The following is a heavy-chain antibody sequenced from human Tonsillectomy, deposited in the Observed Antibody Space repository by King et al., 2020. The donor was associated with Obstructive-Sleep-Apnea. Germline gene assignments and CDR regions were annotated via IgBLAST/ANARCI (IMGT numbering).Heavy chain of an antibody. V-gene: IGHV3-7*01. CDR1: GFTFTTYW. Sequence: VQLVESGGGLVQPGGSLRLSCVASGFTFTTYWMSWVRQAPGKGLEWVANIKQDGSEKYYVESGKGRSTISRDNAKNSLYLQMNSLRVEETAVYYCARERGQTYCGGDCYSPHYDYWGQGTLVTVSS. J-gene: IGHJ4*02. D-gene: IGHD2-21*02. CDR3: ARERGQTYCGGDCYSPHYDY. CDR2: IKQDGSEK.